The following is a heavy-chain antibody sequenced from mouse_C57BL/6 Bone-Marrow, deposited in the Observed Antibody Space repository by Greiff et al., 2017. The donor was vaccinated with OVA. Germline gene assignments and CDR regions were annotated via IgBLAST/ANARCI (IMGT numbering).Heavy chain of an antibody. CDR1: GFTFTSYS. CDR2: IGPSDSYT. CDR3: AKSGDTFAMDY. Sequence: VQLLQPGAEFVMPGASVKLSCTASGFTFTSYSMHWVSQSPGQGLEWIGHIGPSDSYTNYNQTVKGKSTLTVDKSSNPDYMKLNSLTSEDSAVYCCAKSGDTFAMDYWGQGTTVTVSS. D-gene: IGHD3-3*01. J-gene: IGHJ4*01. V-gene: IGHV1-69*01.